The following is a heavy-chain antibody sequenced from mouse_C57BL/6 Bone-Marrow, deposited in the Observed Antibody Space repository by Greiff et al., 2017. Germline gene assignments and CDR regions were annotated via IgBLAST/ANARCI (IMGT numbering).Heavy chain of an antibody. CDR1: GYTFTDYE. D-gene: IGHD1-1*01. CDR3: TRTGSSYGYWYFDF. Sequence: VQLQQSGAELVRPGASVTLSCKASGYTFTDYEMHWVQQTPVHGLEWIGAIDPATGGNASNQKFKGKAILTADKSSSAAYMELRRLTSEDSAVYYCTRTGSSYGYWYFDFWGTGTTVTVSS. V-gene: IGHV1-15*01. CDR2: IDPATGGN. J-gene: IGHJ1*03.